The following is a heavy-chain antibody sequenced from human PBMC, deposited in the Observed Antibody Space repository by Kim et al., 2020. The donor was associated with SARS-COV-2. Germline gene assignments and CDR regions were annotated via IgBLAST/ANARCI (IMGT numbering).Heavy chain of an antibody. CDR3: ARLHYGSGRVQVEY. D-gene: IGHD3-10*01. J-gene: IGHJ4*02. Sequence: YIPSLKSRVTMSVDTSKNQCSLRLSSVTAADTAVYYCARLHYGSGRVQVEYWGQGTLVTVSS. V-gene: IGHV4-4*07.